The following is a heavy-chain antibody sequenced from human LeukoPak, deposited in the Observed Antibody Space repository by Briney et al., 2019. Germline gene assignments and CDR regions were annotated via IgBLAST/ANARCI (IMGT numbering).Heavy chain of an antibody. D-gene: IGHD6-13*01. J-gene: IGHJ4*02. CDR2: IYYSGST. V-gene: IGHV4-39*01. Sequence: SETLSLTCTVSGGSISSSSYYWGWIRQPPGKGLEWIGSIYYSGSTYYNPSLKSRVTISVDTSKNQFSLKLSSVTAADTAVYYCARRSPSWGRPVAAAGALNYWGQGTLVTVSS. CDR1: GGSISSSSYY. CDR3: ARRSPSWGRPVAAAGALNY.